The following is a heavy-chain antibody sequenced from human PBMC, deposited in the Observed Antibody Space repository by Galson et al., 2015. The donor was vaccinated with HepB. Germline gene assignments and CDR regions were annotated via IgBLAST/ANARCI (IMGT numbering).Heavy chain of an antibody. CDR3: ARGGGSIAAAGIGGSGKYWFDP. J-gene: IGHJ5*02. Sequence: SVKVSCKASGYTFTGYYMHWVRQAPGQGLEWMGWTNPNSGGTNYAQKFQGWVTMTRDTSISTAYMELSRLRSDDTAVYYCARGGGSIAAAGIGGSGKYWFDPWGQGTLVTVSS. V-gene: IGHV1-2*04. CDR2: TNPNSGGT. D-gene: IGHD6-13*01. CDR1: GYTFTGYY.